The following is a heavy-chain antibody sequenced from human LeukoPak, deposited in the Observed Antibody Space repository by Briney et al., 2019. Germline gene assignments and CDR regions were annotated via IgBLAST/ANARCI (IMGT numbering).Heavy chain of an antibody. CDR3: AREGRSSSWYYFDY. CDR2: IYYSGST. V-gene: IGHV4-59*01. CDR1: GGSISSYY. J-gene: IGHJ4*02. D-gene: IGHD6-13*01. Sequence: SETLSLTCTVSGGSISSYYWSWIRQPPGKGLEWIGYIYYSGSTNYNPSLKSRVTISVDTSKNQFSLKLSSVTAADTAVYYCAREGRSSSWYYFDYWGQGSLVTVSS.